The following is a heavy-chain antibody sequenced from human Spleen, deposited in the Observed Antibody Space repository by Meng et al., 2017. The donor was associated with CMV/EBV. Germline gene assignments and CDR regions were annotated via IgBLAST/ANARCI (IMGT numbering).Heavy chain of an antibody. J-gene: IGHJ4*02. Sequence: ASVKVSCKASGYTFTGYYMHWVRQAPGQGLEWMGWINPNSGGTNYAQKFQGRVTMTRDTSISTAYMERSRLRSDDTAVYYCARDRGSIVGATNYFDYWGQGTLVTVSS. CDR1: GYTFTGYY. CDR2: INPNSGGT. V-gene: IGHV1-2*02. CDR3: ARDRGSIVGATNYFDY. D-gene: IGHD1-26*01.